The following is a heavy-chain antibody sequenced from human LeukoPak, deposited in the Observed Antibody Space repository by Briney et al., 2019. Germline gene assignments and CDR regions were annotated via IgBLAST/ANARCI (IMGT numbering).Heavy chain of an antibody. CDR2: INEDGTTI. Sequence: GGCLRLSCEASGFTFSGYWMSWVRQAPGGGLEWVADINEDGTTIYYVNSVKGRFTISRDNAKNSLSLQLNTLRAGDTAVYYCARWSYVSGTWFLDYWGQGTLVTVSS. D-gene: IGHD3-10*01. V-gene: IGHV3-7*05. J-gene: IGHJ4*02. CDR1: GFTFSGYW. CDR3: ARWSYVSGTWFLDY.